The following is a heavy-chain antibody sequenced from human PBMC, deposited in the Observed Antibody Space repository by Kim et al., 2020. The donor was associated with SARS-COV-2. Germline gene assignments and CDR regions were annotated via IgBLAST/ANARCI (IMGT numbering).Heavy chain of an antibody. CDR1: GITFSSYC. V-gene: IGHV3-74*01. Sequence: GGSLRLSCAASGITFSSYCMHWVRQAPGKGLVWVSRIKSDGSSTSYADSVKGRFTISRDNAKNTLYLQMNSLRAEDTAVYYCATNGTDNYFDYWCQGTLV. CDR3: ATNGTDNYFDY. CDR2: IKSDGSST. D-gene: IGHD7-27*01. J-gene: IGHJ4*02.